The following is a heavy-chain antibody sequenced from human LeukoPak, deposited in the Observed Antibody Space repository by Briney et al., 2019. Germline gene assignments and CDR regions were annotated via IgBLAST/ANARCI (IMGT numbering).Heavy chain of an antibody. D-gene: IGHD1-26*01. Sequence: ASVKVSCKASGYTFTSYDINWVRQATGQGLEWMGWMNPNSGNTGYAQKFQGRVNMTRNTSISTAYMELSGLRSEDTAVYYCARGGSRGGAVDYWGQGTLVTVSS. CDR2: MNPNSGNT. CDR1: GYTFTSYD. CDR3: ARGGSRGGAVDY. J-gene: IGHJ4*02. V-gene: IGHV1-8*01.